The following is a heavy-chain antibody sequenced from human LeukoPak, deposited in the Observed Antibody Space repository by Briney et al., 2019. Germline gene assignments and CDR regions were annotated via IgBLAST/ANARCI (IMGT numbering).Heavy chain of an antibody. CDR2: IWYDGSNE. D-gene: IGHD6-19*01. CDR1: GFTFSSYG. J-gene: IGHJ4*02. Sequence: PGGSLRLSCAASGFTFSSYGMHWVRQAPGKGLEWVAFIWYDGSNEYCADSVKGRFTISRDNSKNTLYLQMNSLRAEDTAVYYCARDVGNLGIAVAGTDYWGQGTLVTVSS. V-gene: IGHV3-30*02. CDR3: ARDVGNLGIAVAGTDY.